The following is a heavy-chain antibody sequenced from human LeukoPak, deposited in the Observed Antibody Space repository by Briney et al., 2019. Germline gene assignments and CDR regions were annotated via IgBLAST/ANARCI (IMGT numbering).Heavy chain of an antibody. D-gene: IGHD3-10*01. Sequence: PSETLSLTCAVYGGSFSGYYWSWIRQPPGKGLEWIGEINHSGSTNYNPSLKSRVTISVDTSKNQFSLKLSSVTAADTAVYYCANGNYYGSGPGGFDPWGQGTLVTVSS. CDR1: GGSFSGYY. CDR2: INHSGST. CDR3: ANGNYYGSGPGGFDP. V-gene: IGHV4-34*01. J-gene: IGHJ5*02.